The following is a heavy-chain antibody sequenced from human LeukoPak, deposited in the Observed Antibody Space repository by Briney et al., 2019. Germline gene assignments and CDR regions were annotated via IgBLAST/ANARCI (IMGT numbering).Heavy chain of an antibody. Sequence: TGGSLRLSCAASGFTFSSYAMSWVRQAPGAGPEWVSGLSKVGDNTIYADSVRGRFTISRDNSKNTMFLQMNSQRAEDTAVYYCAKELSGGWSFDSWGQGTLVTISS. V-gene: IGHV3-23*01. CDR1: GFTFSSYA. CDR2: LSKVGDNT. J-gene: IGHJ4*02. D-gene: IGHD6-19*01. CDR3: AKELSGGWSFDS.